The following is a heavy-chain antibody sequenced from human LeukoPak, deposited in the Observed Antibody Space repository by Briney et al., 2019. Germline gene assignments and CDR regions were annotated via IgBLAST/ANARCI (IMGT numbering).Heavy chain of an antibody. Sequence: GRSLRLSCAASGFTFSSYGMHWVRQAPGKGLEWVAIISYDGSNKYYADSVKGRFTISRDNSKNTLYLQMNSLRAEDTAVYYCAKGGPRDYDSSGYYYYWGREPWSPSPQ. D-gene: IGHD3-22*01. CDR2: ISYDGSNK. J-gene: IGHJ4*02. CDR1: GFTFSSYG. V-gene: IGHV3-30*18. CDR3: AKGGPRDYDSSGYYYY.